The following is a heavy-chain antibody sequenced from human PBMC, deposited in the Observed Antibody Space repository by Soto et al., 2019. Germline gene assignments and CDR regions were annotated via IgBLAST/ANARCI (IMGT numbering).Heavy chain of an antibody. V-gene: IGHV1-8*01. CDR3: ERNAGYYGMDV. J-gene: IGHJ6*01. CDR2: MNPNSGNT. CDR1: GYTFTSYD. Sequence: ASVKVSCKASGYTFTSYDINWVRQATGQGLEWMGWMNPNSGNTGYAQKFQGRVTMTRNTSXSTAYMELSSLRSEDTAVYYCERNAGYYGMDVCGQGTKVTVYS.